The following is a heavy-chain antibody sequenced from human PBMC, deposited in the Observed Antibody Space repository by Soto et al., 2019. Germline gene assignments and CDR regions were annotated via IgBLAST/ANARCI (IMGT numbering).Heavy chain of an antibody. CDR2: INHSGST. V-gene: IGHV4-34*01. D-gene: IGHD6-13*01. CDR3: ASLYSSSWYYYYGMDV. Sequence: SETLSLTCAVYCGSFSGYYWSWIRQPPGKGLEWIGEINHSGSTNYNPSLKSRVTISVDTSKNQFSLKLSSVTAADTAVYYCASLYSSSWYYYYGMDVWGQGTTVTVSS. CDR1: CGSFSGYY. J-gene: IGHJ6*02.